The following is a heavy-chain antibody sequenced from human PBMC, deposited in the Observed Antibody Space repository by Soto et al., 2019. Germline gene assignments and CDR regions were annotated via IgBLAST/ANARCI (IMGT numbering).Heavy chain of an antibody. D-gene: IGHD2-21*01. CDR1: GFTFGDYA. CDR3: TRDFNMGIGIGIGY. J-gene: IGHJ4*02. V-gene: IGHV3-49*03. CDR2: IRSKAYGGTT. Sequence: GGSLRLSCTASGFTFGDYAMSWFRQAPGKGLEWVGFIRSKAYGGTTEYAASVKGRFTIPRDDSKSIAYLQMNSLKTEDTAVYYCTRDFNMGIGIGIGYWGQGTLVTVSS.